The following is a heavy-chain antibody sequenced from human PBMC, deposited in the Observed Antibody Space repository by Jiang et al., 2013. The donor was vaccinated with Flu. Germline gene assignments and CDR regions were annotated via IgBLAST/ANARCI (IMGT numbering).Heavy chain of an antibody. Sequence: SLRISCKGSGYSFTSYWISWVRQMPGKGLEWMGRIDPSDSYTNYSPSFQGHVTISADKSISTAYLQWSSLKASDTAMYYCARHVACSSTSCYSNDAFDIWGQGTMVTVSS. CDR2: IDPSDSYT. D-gene: IGHD2-2*02. V-gene: IGHV5-10-1*01. CDR1: GYSFTSYW. CDR3: ARHVACSSTSCYSNDAFDI. J-gene: IGHJ3*02.